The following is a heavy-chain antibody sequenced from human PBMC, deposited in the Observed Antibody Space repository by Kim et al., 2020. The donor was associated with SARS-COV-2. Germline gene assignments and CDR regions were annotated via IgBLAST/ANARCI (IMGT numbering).Heavy chain of an antibody. J-gene: IGHJ6*02. D-gene: IGHD3-9*01. CDR3: ARDWGQRYFDWLAMPCGMDV. CDR1: GFTFSSYG. CDR2: ISYDGSNK. V-gene: IGHV3-33*05. Sequence: GGSLRLSCAASGFTFSSYGMHWVHQAPGKGLEWVAVISYDGSNKYYADSVKGRFTISRDNSKNTLYLQMNSLRAEDTAVYYCARDWGQRYFDWLAMPCGMDVWGQGTTVTVSS.